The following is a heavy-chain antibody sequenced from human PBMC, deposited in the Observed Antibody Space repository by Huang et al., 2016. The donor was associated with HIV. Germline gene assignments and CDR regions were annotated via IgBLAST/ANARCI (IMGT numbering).Heavy chain of an antibody. CDR2: ITINKNIN. Sequence: QMHLVESGGGVVQSGQSLKVSCAASGFFFCSYGFPGVRQATRNGLECWASITINKNINHYADAVKGRFTISSEHSRNSLYLQMDHLRSDDSAVYYCVKEIAAYSDHIFDAFDLWGHGTVVAVSS. CDR3: VKEIAAYSDHIFDAFDL. V-gene: IGHV3-30*18. D-gene: IGHD5-12*01. J-gene: IGHJ3*01. CDR1: GFFFCSYG.